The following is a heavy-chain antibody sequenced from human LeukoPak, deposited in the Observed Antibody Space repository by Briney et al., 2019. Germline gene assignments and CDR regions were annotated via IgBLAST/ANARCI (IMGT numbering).Heavy chain of an antibody. CDR2: IYSGGST. CDR3: ARTLGVAGSLPPVYYFDY. Sequence: GGSLRLSCAASGFTFSSYAMHWVRQAPGKGLEWVSVIYSGGSTYYADSVKGRFTISRDNSKNTLYLQMNSLRAEDTAVYYCARTLGVAGSLPPVYYFDYWGQGTLVTVSS. V-gene: IGHV3-66*01. J-gene: IGHJ4*02. CDR1: GFTFSSYA. D-gene: IGHD6-19*01.